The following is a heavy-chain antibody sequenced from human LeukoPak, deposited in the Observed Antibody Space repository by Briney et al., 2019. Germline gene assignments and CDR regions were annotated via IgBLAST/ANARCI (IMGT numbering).Heavy chain of an antibody. J-gene: IGHJ3*02. V-gene: IGHV3-53*01. D-gene: IGHD3-3*01. CDR2: IYSGGSI. CDR3: AIYHTIVDAFDI. CDR1: GFTVSSNY. Sequence: PGGSLRLSCAASGFTVSSNYMSWVRQAPGKGLEWVSVIYSGGSIYYADSVKGRFTISRDNSKNTLYLQMNSLRAEDTAVYYCAIYHTIVDAFDIWGQGTMVTVSS.